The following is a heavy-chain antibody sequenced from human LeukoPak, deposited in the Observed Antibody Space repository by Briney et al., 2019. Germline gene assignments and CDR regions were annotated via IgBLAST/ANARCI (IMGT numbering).Heavy chain of an antibody. J-gene: IGHJ4*02. CDR2: IYYSGST. CDR3: ASHRPLSSTPETFDY. Sequence: PSQTLSLTCTVSGGSISSGGYYWSWIRQHPGKGLEWIGYIYYSGSTYYNPFLKSRVTISVDTSKNQFSLKLSSVTAADTAVYYCASHRPLSSTPETFDYWGQGTLVTVSS. V-gene: IGHV4-31*03. D-gene: IGHD2-2*01. CDR1: GGSISSGGYY.